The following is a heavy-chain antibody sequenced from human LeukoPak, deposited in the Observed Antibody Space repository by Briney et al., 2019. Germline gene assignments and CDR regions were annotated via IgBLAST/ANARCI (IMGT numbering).Heavy chain of an antibody. CDR3: ARHGYDYVWGSYRPFDY. CDR2: XXXSGST. Sequence: PSETLSLTCAVYGGSFSRYSWSWIRQPPGKGLEWIXSXXXSGSTYYNPSLKSRVTISVDTSKNQFSLKLSSVTAADTAVYYCARHGYDYVWGSYRPFDYWGQGTLVTVSS. J-gene: IGHJ4*02. D-gene: IGHD3-16*02. CDR1: GGSFSRYS. V-gene: IGHV4-34*01.